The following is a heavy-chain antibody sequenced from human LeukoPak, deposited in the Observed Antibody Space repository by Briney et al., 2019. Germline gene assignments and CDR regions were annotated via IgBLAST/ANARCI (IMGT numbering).Heavy chain of an antibody. J-gene: IGHJ6*03. Sequence: GESLKISCKGSGYTFTNFWIAWVRQMPGKGLEWMGMIYPADSDTRYSPSFQGQVTISADKSISTAYLQWSSLKASDTAMYYCARTYYGSGSYLNYYMDVWGKGTTVTISS. CDR2: IYPADSDT. CDR1: GYTFTNFW. CDR3: ARTYYGSGSYLNYYMDV. D-gene: IGHD3-10*01. V-gene: IGHV5-51*01.